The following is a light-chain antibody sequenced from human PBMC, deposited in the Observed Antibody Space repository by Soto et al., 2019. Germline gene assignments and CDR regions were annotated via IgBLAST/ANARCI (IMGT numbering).Light chain of an antibody. CDR1: QSVSSN. CDR3: QQYNNLPH. CDR2: GAS. J-gene: IGKJ2*01. V-gene: IGKV3-15*01. Sequence: EIVMTQSPATLSVSPGERATLSCRASQSVSSNLAWYQQKPGQAPRLLIYGASTRATGIPARFSGSGSGTEFTLTISILQSEDFAVYYCQQYNNLPHFGQGTKLEIK.